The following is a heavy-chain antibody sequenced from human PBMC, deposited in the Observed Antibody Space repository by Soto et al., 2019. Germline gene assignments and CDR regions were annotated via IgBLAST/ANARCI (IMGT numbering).Heavy chain of an antibody. V-gene: IGHV4-59*01. J-gene: IGHJ3*02. D-gene: IGHD3-3*01. Sequence: SETLSLTCTVSGGSIRSYYWSWIRQPPGKGLEWIGYIYYSGSTNYNPSLKSRVTISVDTSKNQFSLKLSSVTAADTAVYYCASDGGVSGWAFDIWGQGTMVTVSS. CDR2: IYYSGST. CDR3: ASDGGVSGWAFDI. CDR1: GGSIRSYY.